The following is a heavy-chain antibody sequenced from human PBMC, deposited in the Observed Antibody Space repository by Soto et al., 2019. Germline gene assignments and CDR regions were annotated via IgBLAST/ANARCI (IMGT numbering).Heavy chain of an antibody. D-gene: IGHD6-19*01. V-gene: IGHV1-18*04. CDR1: GYTFTTYG. J-gene: IGHJ5*02. Sequence: SVKVACKASGYTFTTYGISWVRQAPGQGLEWLGWISAYNGNTNYAQKFQGRVTMTTDTSTSTAYMELRSLRSEDTAIYYCERDLIAVRTGWFDPWGQGTLVTVSS. CDR3: ERDLIAVRTGWFDP. CDR2: ISAYNGNT.